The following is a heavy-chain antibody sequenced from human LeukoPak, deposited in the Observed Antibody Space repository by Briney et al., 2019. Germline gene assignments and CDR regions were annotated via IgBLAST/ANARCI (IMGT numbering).Heavy chain of an antibody. V-gene: IGHV3-74*01. Sequence: GRSLRLSCAASGFTFSKFWMHWVRQAPGKGLVWVSRINSDGTTTTYADSVKGRFTISRDNAKNTLYLQMNSLRAEDTAVYYCARSLLGGTSDYWGQGTLVTVSS. CDR1: GFTFSKFW. CDR2: INSDGTTT. J-gene: IGHJ4*02. D-gene: IGHD1-7*01. CDR3: ARSLLGGTSDY.